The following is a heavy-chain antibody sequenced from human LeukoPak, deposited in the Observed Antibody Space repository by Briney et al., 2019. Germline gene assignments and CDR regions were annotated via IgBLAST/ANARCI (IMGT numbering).Heavy chain of an antibody. CDR1: GFTLSSNW. CDR3: ARAGYCSSYGCYGTFYHYYGVDV. D-gene: IGHD2-2*01. V-gene: IGHV3-74*01. J-gene: IGHJ6*02. Sequence: GGPLRLSCGASGFTLSSNWMNWVRQAPGKGVVWVSRINNDGSSTTYADSVKGRFTISRDNAKNTLYLQMNSLRAEDTAVYYCARAGYCSSYGCYGTFYHYYGVDVWGQGTTVTVSS. CDR2: INNDGSST.